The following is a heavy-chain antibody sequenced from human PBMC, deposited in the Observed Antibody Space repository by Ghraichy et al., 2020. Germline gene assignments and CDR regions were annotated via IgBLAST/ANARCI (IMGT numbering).Heavy chain of an antibody. D-gene: IGHD5-18*01. Sequence: SETLSLTCAVYGGSFSGYYWSWIRQPPGKGLEWIGEINHSGSTNYNPSLKSRVTISVDTSKNQFSLKLSSVTAADTAVYYCARARYSYGYSYYYGMDVWGQGTTVTVSS. CDR2: INHSGST. CDR1: GGSFSGYY. V-gene: IGHV4-34*01. J-gene: IGHJ6*02. CDR3: ARARYSYGYSYYYGMDV.